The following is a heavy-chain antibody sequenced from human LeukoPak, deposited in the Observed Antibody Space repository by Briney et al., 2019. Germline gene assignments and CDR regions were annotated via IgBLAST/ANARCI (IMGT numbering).Heavy chain of an antibody. Sequence: ASVKVSCKASGYTFTSYGIRWVRQAPGQGLEWMGWINAYNGNTNYAQKLQGRVTMTTDTSTSTAYMELRSLRSDDTAVYYCARGRSYYDFWSGFGDLPGAFDYWGQGTLVTVSS. D-gene: IGHD3-3*01. V-gene: IGHV1-18*01. CDR1: GYTFTSYG. J-gene: IGHJ4*02. CDR3: ARGRSYYDFWSGFGDLPGAFDY. CDR2: INAYNGNT.